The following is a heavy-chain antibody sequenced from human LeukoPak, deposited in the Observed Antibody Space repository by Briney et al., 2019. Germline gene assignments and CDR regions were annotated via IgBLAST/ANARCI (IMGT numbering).Heavy chain of an antibody. J-gene: IGHJ4*02. CDR2: IWYDASNK. CDR1: GFTFSSHG. Sequence: GGSLRLSCAASGFTFSSHGMHWVRQAPGKGLEWVALIWYDASNKYYADSVKGRFTISRDNAKNSLYLQMNSLRAEDTAVYYCARVGGYSGYEWNDYWGQGTLVTVSS. D-gene: IGHD5-12*01. V-gene: IGHV3-33*01. CDR3: ARVGGYSGYEWNDY.